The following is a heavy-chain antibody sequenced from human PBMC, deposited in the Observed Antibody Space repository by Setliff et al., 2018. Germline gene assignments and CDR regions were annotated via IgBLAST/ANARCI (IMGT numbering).Heavy chain of an antibody. J-gene: IGHJ4*02. CDR1: GFTFSSYG. CDR3: SRDLQGSGDYVVDY. D-gene: IGHD4-17*01. CDR2: IRYDGSNK. V-gene: IGHV3-30*02. Sequence: PGGSLRLSCAASGFTFSSYGMHWVRQAPGKGLEWVAFIRYDGSNKYYADSVKGRFTISRDNAENSLTLQMNSLRVEDTAVDYCSRDLQGSGDYVVDYWGQGTLVTVSS.